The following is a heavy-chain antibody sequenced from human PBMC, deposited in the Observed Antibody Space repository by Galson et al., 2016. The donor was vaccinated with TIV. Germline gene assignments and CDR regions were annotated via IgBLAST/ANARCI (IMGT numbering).Heavy chain of an antibody. D-gene: IGHD3-10*01. V-gene: IGHV4-39*07. CDR3: ARDNRNSHGSGSYYAFDP. CDR1: GASLTSVTDY. CDR2: VYYSGST. Sequence: ETLSLTCTVSGASLTSVTDYWGWIRQPPGKGLQWIGTVYYSGSTYYNPSLESRVTMSRDTSTSQFSLNLGSVTAADTAVYYCARDNRNSHGSGSYYAFDPWGQGILVTVSS. J-gene: IGHJ5*02.